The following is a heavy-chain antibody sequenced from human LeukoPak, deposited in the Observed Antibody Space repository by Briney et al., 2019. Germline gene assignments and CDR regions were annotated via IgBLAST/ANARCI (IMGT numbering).Heavy chain of an antibody. V-gene: IGHV1-18*01. CDR3: ARDLYYYDSSGYSRDLDY. CDR1: GYTFTSYG. J-gene: IGHJ4*02. D-gene: IGHD3-22*01. Sequence: ASVNVSCKAPGYTFTSYGISWVRQAPGQGLEWMGWISAYNGNTNYAQKLQGRVTMTTDTSTSTAYMEPRSLRSDDTAVYYCARDLYYYDSSGYSRDLDYWGQGTLVTVSS. CDR2: ISAYNGNT.